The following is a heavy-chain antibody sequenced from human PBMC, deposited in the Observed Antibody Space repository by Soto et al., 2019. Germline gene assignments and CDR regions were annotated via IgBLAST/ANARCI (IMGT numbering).Heavy chain of an antibody. J-gene: IGHJ1*01. CDR3: AIGLYCSGGSCYSGYFQH. D-gene: IGHD2-15*01. Sequence: ASVKVSCKASGYTFTSYCISWVRQAPGQGLEWMGWISAYNGNTNYAQKLQGRVTMTTDTFTSTAYMELRSLRSDDTAVYYCAIGLYCSGGSCYSGYFQHWGQGTLVTISS. V-gene: IGHV1-18*01. CDR1: GYTFTSYC. CDR2: ISAYNGNT.